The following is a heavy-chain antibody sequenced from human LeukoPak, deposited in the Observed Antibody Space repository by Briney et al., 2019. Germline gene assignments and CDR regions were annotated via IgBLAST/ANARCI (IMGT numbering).Heavy chain of an antibody. CDR1: GGTFSSYA. V-gene: IGHV1-2*02. CDR2: INPNSGGT. CDR3: ARDEGTVAGRGFDP. J-gene: IGHJ5*02. D-gene: IGHD6-19*01. Sequence: ASVKVSCKASGGTFSSYAISWVRQAPGQGLEWMGWINPNSGGTNYAQKFQGRVTMTRDTSISTAYMELSRLRSDDTAVYYCARDEGTVAGRGFDPWGQGTLVTVSS.